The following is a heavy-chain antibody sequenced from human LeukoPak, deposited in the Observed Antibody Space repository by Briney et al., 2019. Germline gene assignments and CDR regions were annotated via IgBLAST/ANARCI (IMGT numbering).Heavy chain of an antibody. Sequence: SVKVSCKASGGTFRSYAISWVRQAPGQGLEWMGGIIPIFGTANYAQKFQGRVTITTDESTSTAYMELSSLRSEDTAVYYCARWRSLVGATLDYWGQGTLFTVSS. J-gene: IGHJ4*02. CDR3: ARWRSLVGATLDY. V-gene: IGHV1-69*05. CDR1: GGTFRSYA. CDR2: IIPIFGTA. D-gene: IGHD1-26*01.